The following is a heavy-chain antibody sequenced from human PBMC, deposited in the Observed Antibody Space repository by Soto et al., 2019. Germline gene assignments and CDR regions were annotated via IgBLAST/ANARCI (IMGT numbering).Heavy chain of an antibody. CDR3: ARGARIAVAGTPFDY. CDR1: GGSISSYY. Sequence: PSETLSLTCTVSGGSISSYYWSWIRQPPGKGLEWIGYIYDSGSTNYNPSLKSRVTISVDTSKNQFSLKLSSVTAADTAVYYCARGARIAVAGTPFDYWGQGTLVTVSS. V-gene: IGHV4-59*01. D-gene: IGHD6-19*01. CDR2: IYDSGST. J-gene: IGHJ4*02.